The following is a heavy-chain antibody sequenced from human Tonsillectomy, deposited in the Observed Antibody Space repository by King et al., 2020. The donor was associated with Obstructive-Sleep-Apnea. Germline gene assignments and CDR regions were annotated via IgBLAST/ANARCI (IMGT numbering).Heavy chain of an antibody. CDR1: GGSISSSSYY. CDR2: IYYSGST. D-gene: IGHD6-13*01. J-gene: IGHJ6*02. Sequence: LQLQESGPGLVKPSETLSLTCTVSGGSISSSSYYWGWIRQPPGQGLEWIGSIYYSGSTYYNPSLKSRVTISVDTSKNQFSLKLSSVTAADTAVYYCARDTGSSWYNGMDVWGQGTTVTVSS. CDR3: ARDTGSSWYNGMDV. V-gene: IGHV4-39*07.